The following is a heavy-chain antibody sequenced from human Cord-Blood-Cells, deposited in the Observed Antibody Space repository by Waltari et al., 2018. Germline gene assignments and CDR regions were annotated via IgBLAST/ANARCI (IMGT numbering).Heavy chain of an antibody. CDR1: GGSFSGYY. J-gene: IGHJ3*02. D-gene: IGHD2-2*01. V-gene: IGHV4-34*01. CDR3: ASPRYCSSTSCYAFDI. Sequence: QVQLQQWGAGLLKPSETLSLTCAVYGGSFSGYYWSWIRQPPGKGLEWIGEINHSGSTNYNPSRKSLVTISVDTAKNQFSLKLSSVTAADTAVYYCASPRYCSSTSCYAFDIWGQGTMVTVSS. CDR2: INHSGST.